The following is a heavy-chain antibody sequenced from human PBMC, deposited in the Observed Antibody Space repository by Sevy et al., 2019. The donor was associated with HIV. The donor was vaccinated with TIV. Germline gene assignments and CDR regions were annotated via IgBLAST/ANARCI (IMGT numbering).Heavy chain of an antibody. D-gene: IGHD3-22*01. J-gene: IGHJ4*02. CDR3: ASDHYYDSGGYYAPNY. V-gene: IGHV3-30-3*01. CDR2: ISYDGSNK. Sequence: GGSLRLSCAASGFTFSSYAMHWVRQAPGKGLEWVAVISYDGSNKYYAVTVKGRFTIARDNSKNTLYLQMMSLRAEDTAVYYCASDHYYDSGGYYAPNYWGQGTLVTVSS. CDR1: GFTFSSYA.